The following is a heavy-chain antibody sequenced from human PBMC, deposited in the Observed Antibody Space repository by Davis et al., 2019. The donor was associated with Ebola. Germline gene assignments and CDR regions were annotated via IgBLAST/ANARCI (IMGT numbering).Heavy chain of an antibody. Sequence: ASVTVSRKASGDILPTYIIHWVRQAPGQGLEWMAVINPRGYSTSYAQKFQGRVTVTRDTSTGTVYMDLSILRSDDTAVYYCAGIYGDNSHDAYHIWGQGTMVIVSS. V-gene: IGHV1-46*01. D-gene: IGHD4/OR15-4a*01. CDR2: INPRGYST. CDR3: AGIYGDNSHDAYHI. J-gene: IGHJ3*02. CDR1: GDILPTYI.